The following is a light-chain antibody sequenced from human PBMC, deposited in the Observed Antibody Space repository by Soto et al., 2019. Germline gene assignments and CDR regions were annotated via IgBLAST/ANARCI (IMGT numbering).Light chain of an antibody. CDR3: ALFMGNGISV. V-gene: IGLV8-61*01. CDR2: STS. Sequence: VVTQESSFSVSPGGTVTITCGLISGSVSTAHNPNWYQQTPGQAPHTLIYSTSTRSSGVPDRFSGSILGNKAALTITGAQADDESDYYCALFMGNGISVFGTGTKLTVL. CDR1: SGSVSTAHN. J-gene: IGLJ1*01.